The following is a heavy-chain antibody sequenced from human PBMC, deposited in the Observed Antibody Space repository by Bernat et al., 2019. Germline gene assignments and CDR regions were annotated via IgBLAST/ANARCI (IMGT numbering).Heavy chain of an antibody. D-gene: IGHD6-19*01. CDR3: ARDPSGGWVTWFDP. CDR2: TYYRSKWYN. Sequence: QVQLQQSGPGLVKPSQTLSLTCAISGDSVSSNSAAWNWIRQSPSRGLEWLGRTYYRSKWYNDYAVSVKSRITINPDPSKNQFSRRLNSGTPEDTVVNSCARDPSGGWVTWFDPWGQGTLATAAS. J-gene: IGHJ5*02. V-gene: IGHV6-1*01. CDR1: GDSVSSNSAA.